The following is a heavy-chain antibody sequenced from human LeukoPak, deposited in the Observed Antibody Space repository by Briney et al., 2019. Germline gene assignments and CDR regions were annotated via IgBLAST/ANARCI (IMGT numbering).Heavy chain of an antibody. CDR1: GLXFSSYG. CDR2: STGSGGTT. CDR3: AKNVLGSGSYSWYFDL. V-gene: IGHV3-23*01. J-gene: IGHJ2*01. Sequence: GGSLRLSCGASGLXFSSYGLSWVRQAPAKGLEWVSSSTGSGGTTHADSVRGRFTISRDNSKSTLYLQMNSLRVEDTAVYYCAKNVLGSGSYSWYFDLWGRGTLVTVSS. D-gene: IGHD1-26*01.